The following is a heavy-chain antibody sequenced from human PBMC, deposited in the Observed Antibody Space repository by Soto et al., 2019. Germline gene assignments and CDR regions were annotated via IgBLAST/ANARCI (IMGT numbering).Heavy chain of an antibody. D-gene: IGHD6-13*01. Sequence: SLRLSCAASGFTFSDYWMHWVRQAPGKGLEWVANIKQDGSDKYYVDSVRDRFTISRDNTKNSLYLQMNSLRAEDTAGYDGARAIVAAGSYWGQGILVTVSS. CDR2: IKQDGSDK. CDR1: GFTFSDYW. CDR3: ARAIVAAGSY. V-gene: IGHV3-7*04. J-gene: IGHJ4*02.